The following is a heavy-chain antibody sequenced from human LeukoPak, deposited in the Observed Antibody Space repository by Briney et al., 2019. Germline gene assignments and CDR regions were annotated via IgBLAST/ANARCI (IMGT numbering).Heavy chain of an antibody. Sequence: GGSLRLSCAASGFTFSTSWIHCVRQAPGKGLVWVSRIYSDESSIRYADSVKGRLTISRDNAKNTLYLQMNSLRAEDTAVYYCARGNSGTFHYGGQGTLVTVSS. CDR1: GFTFSTSW. CDR3: ARGNSGTFHY. J-gene: IGHJ4*02. CDR2: IYSDESSI. D-gene: IGHD2-2*01. V-gene: IGHV3-74*01.